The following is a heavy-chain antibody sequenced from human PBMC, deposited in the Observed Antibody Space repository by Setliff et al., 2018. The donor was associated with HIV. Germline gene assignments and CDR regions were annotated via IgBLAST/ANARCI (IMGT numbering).Heavy chain of an antibody. D-gene: IGHD3-16*01. CDR2: ISHSGKT. J-gene: IGHJ1*01. CDR3: VRGLLSYELGD. Sequence: PSETLSLTCAVSGGTFSLHYYTWIRQSPLRGLEWIGEISHSGKTRYNPPLKSRVTLSQDTARNHFSLTLTSVTAADTAVYYCVRGLLSYELGDWGQGTRVTVSS. V-gene: IGHV4-34*01. CDR1: GGTFSLHY.